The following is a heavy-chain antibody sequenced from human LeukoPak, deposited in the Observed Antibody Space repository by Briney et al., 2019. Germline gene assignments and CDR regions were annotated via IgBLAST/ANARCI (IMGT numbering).Heavy chain of an antibody. Sequence: SETLSLTCTVSGGSISSSSYYWGWIRQPPGKGLEWIGEINHSGSTNYNPSLKSRVTISVDTSKSQFSLKLSSVTAADTAVYYCARGSLGYLVPFQHWGQGTLVTVSS. J-gene: IGHJ1*01. CDR2: INHSGST. CDR1: GGSISSSSYY. CDR3: ARGSLGYLVPFQH. D-gene: IGHD6-6*01. V-gene: IGHV4-39*07.